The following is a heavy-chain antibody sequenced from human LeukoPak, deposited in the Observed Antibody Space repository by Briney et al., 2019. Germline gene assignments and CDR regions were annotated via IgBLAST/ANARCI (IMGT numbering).Heavy chain of an antibody. D-gene: IGHD4-17*01. CDR1: GFSFSSYY. J-gene: IGHJ4*02. V-gene: IGHV3-7*01. CDR2: INPDGNER. CDR3: ARAPYGDSLYYFDY. Sequence: GGSPRLSCAASGFSFSSYYMSWVRQAPGKGLEWVALINPDGNERYYVDSVKGRFTISRDNAKNSLYLQMNSLRAEDTAVYYCARAPYGDSLYYFDYWGQGTLVTVSS.